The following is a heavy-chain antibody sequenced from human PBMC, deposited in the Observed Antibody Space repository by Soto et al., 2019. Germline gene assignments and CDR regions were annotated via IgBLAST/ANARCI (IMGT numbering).Heavy chain of an antibody. CDR2: IYYSGST. Sequence: QLQLQESGPGLVKPSETLSLTCTVSGGSISSSSYYWGWIRQPPGKGLEWIGSIYYSGSTYYNPSPRRRVTISVDTSKNQCSLKLSSVTAADTAVYYCARLLRHNYYGMDVWGQGTTVTVSS. V-gene: IGHV4-39*01. D-gene: IGHD5-12*01. J-gene: IGHJ6*02. CDR3: ARLLRHNYYGMDV. CDR1: GGSISSSSYY.